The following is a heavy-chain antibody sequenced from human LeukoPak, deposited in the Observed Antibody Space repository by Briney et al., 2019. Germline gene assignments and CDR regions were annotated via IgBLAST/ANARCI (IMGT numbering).Heavy chain of an antibody. J-gene: IGHJ4*02. CDR1: GYTFTSYG. CDR2: IIPIFGTA. V-gene: IGHV1-69*13. D-gene: IGHD3-3*01. Sequence: ASVKVSCKASGYTFTSYGISWERQAPGQGLEWMGGIIPIFGTANYAQKFQGRVTITADESTSTAYMELSSLRSEDTAVYYCARAGARFLEWLPADYWGQGTLVTVSS. CDR3: ARAGARFLEWLPADY.